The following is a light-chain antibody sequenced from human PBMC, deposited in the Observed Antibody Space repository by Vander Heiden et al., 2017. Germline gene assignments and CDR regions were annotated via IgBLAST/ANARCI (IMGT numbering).Light chain of an antibody. CDR3: AAWDDNLNGLYV. CDR2: IDN. V-gene: IGLV1-44*01. Sequence: QTVLPQPPSASGTPGLMATISCSGSSSNIGSNSVSWYQRLPGTAPKLLICIDNQRPSGVPDRFSGSKSGTSASLAISGLQSEDEAEYFCAAWDDNLNGLYVFGTGTKVTVL. CDR1: SSNIGSNS. J-gene: IGLJ1*01.